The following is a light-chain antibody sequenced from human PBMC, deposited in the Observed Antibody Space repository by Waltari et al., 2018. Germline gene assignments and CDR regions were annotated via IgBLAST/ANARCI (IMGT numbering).Light chain of an antibody. CDR1: QSVSRA. CDR2: GAS. Sequence: DIVLTQSPDTLSLSPGDRATLPCRASQSVSRALAWYQQKPGQSPRHLMFGASSRATGIPDRFSGSGSGTDFSLTISRLEPEDFAVYYCQHYVNLPATFGQGTKVEI. V-gene: IGKV3-20*01. CDR3: QHYVNLPAT. J-gene: IGKJ1*01.